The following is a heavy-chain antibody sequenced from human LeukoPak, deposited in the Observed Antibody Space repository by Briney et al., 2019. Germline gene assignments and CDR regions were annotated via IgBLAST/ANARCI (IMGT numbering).Heavy chain of an antibody. CDR2: ISYDGGNK. V-gene: IGHV3-30*18. CDR3: AKDKAEGAPYGDYVPYYGMDV. D-gene: IGHD4-17*01. CDR1: GFTFSNSG. J-gene: IGHJ6*02. Sequence: GGSLRLSCAASGFTFSNSGMHWVRQAPGKGLEWVAVISYDGGNKYYVDSVKGRFTISRDNSKNTLYLQMNSLRAEDTALYYCAKDKAEGAPYGDYVPYYGMDVWGQGTTVTVSS.